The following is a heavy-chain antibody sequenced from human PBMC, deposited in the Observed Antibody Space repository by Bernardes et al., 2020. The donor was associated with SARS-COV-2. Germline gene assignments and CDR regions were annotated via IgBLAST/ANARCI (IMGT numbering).Heavy chain of an antibody. CDR3: ARNRRSLTPAYYNLDP. CDR2: ISYDGSNE. V-gene: IGHV3-30*04. J-gene: IGHJ5*02. D-gene: IGHD1-26*01. CDR1: GFTFSTYE. Sequence: GGSLRLSCAASGFTFSTYEMHWVRQAPGKGLEWVAVISYDGSNEYYADSVKGRFTISRDNSKNTLYLQMSSLRPDDTAVYYCARNRRSLTPAYYNLDPWGQGTLVTVSS.